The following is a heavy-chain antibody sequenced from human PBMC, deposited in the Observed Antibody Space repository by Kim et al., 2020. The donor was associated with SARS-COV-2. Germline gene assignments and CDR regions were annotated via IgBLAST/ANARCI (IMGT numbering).Heavy chain of an antibody. J-gene: IGHJ3*02. V-gene: IGHV1-69*10. CDR3: ARALTTRDAFDI. D-gene: IGHD4-17*01. Sequence: SVKVSCKASGGTFNTNNMNWVRQAPGHGLEWMGAIIPFVGVPHHAQKFQARITITADKSTSTVFMELTSLRSDDTAVYYCARALTTRDAFDIWGHGTLVTVS. CDR1: GGTFNTNN. CDR2: IIPFVGVP.